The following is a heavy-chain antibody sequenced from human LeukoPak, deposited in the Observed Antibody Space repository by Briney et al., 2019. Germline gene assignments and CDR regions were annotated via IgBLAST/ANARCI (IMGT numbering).Heavy chain of an antibody. D-gene: IGHD3-10*01. J-gene: IGHJ6*03. CDR3: ARGRSSMVRGYYYYYMDV. CDR2: IYSIGTT. CDR1: GGSISSYY. Sequence: SETLSLTCTVSGGSISSYYWSWIRQPPGKGLEWLGYIYSIGTTNYNPSLKSRVTISLDMSKNQFSLRLSSVTAADTAVYYCARGRSSMVRGYYYYYMDVWGKGTTVTISS. V-gene: IGHV4-59*13.